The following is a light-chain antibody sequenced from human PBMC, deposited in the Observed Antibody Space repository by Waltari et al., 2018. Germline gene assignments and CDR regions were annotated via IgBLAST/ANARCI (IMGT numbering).Light chain of an antibody. CDR1: QSVISF. J-gene: IGKJ1*01. CDR2: HAS. V-gene: IGKV3-20*01. CDR3: QNHERLPAT. Sequence: EVVLTQSPGTLSLSPGERATLACRASQSVISFLAWYQQKPGQAPRRCIYHASIRATGIPDRFSGSGSGTDFSLTISRLEPEDFAVYYCQNHERLPATFGQGTKVEI.